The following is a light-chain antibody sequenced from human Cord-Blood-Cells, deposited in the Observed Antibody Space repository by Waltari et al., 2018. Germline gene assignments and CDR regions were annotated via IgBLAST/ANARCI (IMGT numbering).Light chain of an antibody. Sequence: DIVMTLSPDFMAVSLGERATIHCKSSQSVLYSSNNKNYLAWYQQKPGQPPKLLIYWASTRESGVPDRFSGSGSGTDFTLTISSLQAEDVAVYYCQQYYSTPPYTFGQGTKLEIK. J-gene: IGKJ2*01. V-gene: IGKV4-1*01. CDR3: QQYYSTPPYT. CDR1: QSVLYSSNNKNY. CDR2: WAS.